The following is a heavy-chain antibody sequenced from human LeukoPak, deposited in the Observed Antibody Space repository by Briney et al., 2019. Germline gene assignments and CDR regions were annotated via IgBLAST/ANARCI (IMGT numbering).Heavy chain of an antibody. J-gene: IGHJ4*02. D-gene: IGHD3-10*01. CDR2: IEQDGSEK. Sequence: GGSLRLSCAASGFTFSSYWMSWVRQAPGKGLEWVANIEQDGSEKYYVDSVKGRFTISRDNAKNSLYLQMNSLRAEDTAVYYCASMEGSYYGSGSYLDYWGQGTLVTVSS. CDR3: ASMEGSYYGSGSYLDY. V-gene: IGHV3-7*03. CDR1: GFTFSSYW.